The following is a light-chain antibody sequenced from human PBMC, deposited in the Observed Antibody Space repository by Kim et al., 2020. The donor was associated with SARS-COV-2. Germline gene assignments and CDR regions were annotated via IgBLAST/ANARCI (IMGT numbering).Light chain of an antibody. CDR1: QSLLRHNRDNY. V-gene: IGKV2-28*01. J-gene: IGKJ5*01. CDR3: MQALQSPLT. CDR2: LSS. Sequence: PASISCRSSQSLLRHNRDNYLDWYLQKPGQSPQLLIYLSSSRASGVPDRFSGSGSGTDFTLTISRVEAEDVGVYYCMQALQSPLTFGQGTRLEIK.